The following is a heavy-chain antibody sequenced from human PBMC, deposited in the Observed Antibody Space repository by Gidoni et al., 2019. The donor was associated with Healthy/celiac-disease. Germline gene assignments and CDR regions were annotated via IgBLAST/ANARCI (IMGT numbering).Heavy chain of an antibody. J-gene: IGHJ3*02. Sequence: EVQLVESGGGLVQPGRSLSLSCAASGFTFDDYAMHWFRQAPGKGLEWVSGISWNSGSIGYADSVKGRFTISRDNAKNSLYLQMNSLRAEDTALYYCAKDIQAGSTNTFDIWGQGTMVTVSS. CDR1: GFTFDDYA. D-gene: IGHD1-1*01. V-gene: IGHV3-9*01. CDR3: AKDIQAGSTNTFDI. CDR2: ISWNSGSI.